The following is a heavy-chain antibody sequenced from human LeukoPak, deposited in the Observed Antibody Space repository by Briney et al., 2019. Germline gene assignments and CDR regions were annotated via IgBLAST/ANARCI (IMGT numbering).Heavy chain of an antibody. J-gene: IGHJ4*02. V-gene: IGHV3-13*01. CDR2: IGVSGDT. CDR3: ARASDCRTSWCLSRGDYYLDC. D-gene: IGHD3/OR15-3a*01. CDR1: GFTFSNYD. Sequence: GGSLTLSCAASGFTFSNYDMVRVRQVTGKGLEWVSGIGVSGDTYYSDSVKGRFAVSREGARSSLYLQMNGLRAGDTAIYYCARASDCRTSWCLSRGDYYLDCWGQGTLVTVSS.